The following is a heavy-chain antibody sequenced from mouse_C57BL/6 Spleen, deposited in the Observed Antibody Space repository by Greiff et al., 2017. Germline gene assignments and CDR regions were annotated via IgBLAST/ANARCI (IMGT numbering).Heavy chain of an antibody. CDR2: IYPGDGDT. Sequence: VQLQESGAELVKPGASVKISCKASGYAFSSYWMHWVKQRPGKGLEWIGQIYPGDGDTNYNGKFKGKATLTADKSSSTAYMQLSSLTSEDSAVYFCARFLYDSSNFDYWGQGTTLTVSS. D-gene: IGHD1-1*01. J-gene: IGHJ2*01. CDR3: ARFLYDSSNFDY. CDR1: GYAFSSYW. V-gene: IGHV1-80*01.